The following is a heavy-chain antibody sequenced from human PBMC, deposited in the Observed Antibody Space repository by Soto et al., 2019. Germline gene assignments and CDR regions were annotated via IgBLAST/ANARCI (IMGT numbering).Heavy chain of an antibody. CDR2: INPILSMS. D-gene: IGHD3-10*01. CDR1: GDTFTFYS. Sequence: QVQLVQSGAEVKRPGSSVKVSCKASGDTFTFYSINWVRQAPGLGLEWMGRINPILSMSNYAQRLQGRVTMTADKSTSTAYMELSSLRSEDTAIYYCASSYGSGYRAFDYGGQGALVTVSS. J-gene: IGHJ4*02. CDR3: ASSYGSGYRAFDY. V-gene: IGHV1-69*02.